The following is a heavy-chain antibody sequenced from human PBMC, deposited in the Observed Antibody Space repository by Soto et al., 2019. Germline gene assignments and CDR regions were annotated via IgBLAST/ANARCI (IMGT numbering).Heavy chain of an antibody. D-gene: IGHD6-6*01. V-gene: IGHV3-23*01. CDR3: ATDVRRIEYSSSSGDY. Sequence: GGSLRLSCAASGFTFSSYAMSWVRQAPGKGLEWVSAISGSGGSTYYADSVKGRFTISRDNSKNTLYLQMNSLRAEDTAVYYCATDVRRIEYSSSSGDYWGQGTLVTVSS. J-gene: IGHJ4*02. CDR2: ISGSGGST. CDR1: GFTFSSYA.